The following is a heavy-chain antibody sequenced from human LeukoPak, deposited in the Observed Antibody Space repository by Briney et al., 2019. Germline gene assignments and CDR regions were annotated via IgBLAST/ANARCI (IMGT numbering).Heavy chain of an antibody. CDR2: MYHSGDT. J-gene: IGHJ5*02. CDR3: ARSKAHLSTSWYGSWFDP. D-gene: IGHD2-2*01. CDR1: GYSVSSGYY. Sequence: SETLSLTCTVSGYSVSSGYYWGWIRQPPGKGLEWIGSMYHSGDTYYNPSLKSRVTISVDTSKNQVPLKLSSVTAADTAVYYCARSKAHLSTSWYGSWFDPWGQGTLVTVSS. V-gene: IGHV4-38-2*02.